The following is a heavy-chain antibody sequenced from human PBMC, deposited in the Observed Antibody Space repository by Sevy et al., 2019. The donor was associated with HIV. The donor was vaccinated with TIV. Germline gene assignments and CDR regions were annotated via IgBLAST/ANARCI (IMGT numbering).Heavy chain of an antibody. CDR1: GFTFSSYA. D-gene: IGHD6-13*01. Sequence: GGSLRLSCAASGFTFSSYAMSWVRQAPGKGLEWVSAISGSGGSTYYADSVKGRFTISRDNSKNTLYLQMNSLRAEDTAVYYCAKGGSSSLWTKYNWFDPWGQRTLVTVSS. CDR2: ISGSGGST. V-gene: IGHV3-23*01. CDR3: AKGGSSSLWTKYNWFDP. J-gene: IGHJ5*02.